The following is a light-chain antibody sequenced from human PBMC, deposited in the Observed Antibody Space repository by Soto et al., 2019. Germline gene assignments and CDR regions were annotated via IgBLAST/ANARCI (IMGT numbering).Light chain of an antibody. V-gene: IGKV2-30*01. J-gene: IGKJ2*01. Sequence: DIVMTQSPLSLPVTLGQPASISCRSSQSLVYSDGNTYLNWFLQRPGQSPRRLIYKVSKRDAGAPERFSGSGSGTDFTLKISRVEAEDIGVYYCMQGTLWPYTFGQGTKLEIK. CDR3: MQGTLWPYT. CDR1: QSLVYSDGNTY. CDR2: KVS.